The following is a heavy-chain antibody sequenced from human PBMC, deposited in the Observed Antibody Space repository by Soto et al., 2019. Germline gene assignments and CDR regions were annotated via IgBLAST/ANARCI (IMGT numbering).Heavy chain of an antibody. V-gene: IGHV3-23*01. CDR1: GFTFSSYA. J-gene: IGHJ3*02. CDR3: AKNQWGNVFDI. D-gene: IGHD3-16*01. CDR2: ISKSGATP. Sequence: EVQLLESGGGLVQPGGSLRLSCAASGFTFSSYAMCWVRQAPGKGLEWVSTISKSGATPYYADSVRGRFIISRDNSKNTLHLQMNSLRAEDTALYYCAKNQWGNVFDIWGQGTKLTVSS.